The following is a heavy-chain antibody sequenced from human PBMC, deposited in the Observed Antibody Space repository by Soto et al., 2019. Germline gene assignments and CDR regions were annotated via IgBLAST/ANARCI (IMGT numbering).Heavy chain of an antibody. Sequence: GESLKISCXSSGYSFTTDWLGWVRQMPGKGLEWVGIIYPGDSQTRYSPSFEGQVTMSGDRPISTAYLQWSSLKASDTAMYYRARASNHFNWFPEAFDIWGQGTMVTVSS. V-gene: IGHV5-51*01. CDR1: GYSFTTDW. CDR2: IYPGDSQT. D-gene: IGHD3-9*01. CDR3: ARASNHFNWFPEAFDI. J-gene: IGHJ3*02.